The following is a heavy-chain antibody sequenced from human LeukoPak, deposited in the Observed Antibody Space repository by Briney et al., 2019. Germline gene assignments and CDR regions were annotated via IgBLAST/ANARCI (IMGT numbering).Heavy chain of an antibody. V-gene: IGHV2-26*01. D-gene: IGHD4-17*01. Sequence: ESGPVLVKPTETLTLTCTVSGFSLSNAGMSVSWIRQPPGKALEWLAHIFSNDEKSYSTSLRSRLTISKDTSKSKVVLTMTNMDPVDTATYYCVRTRTYGDPFDYWGQGTLVTVSS. J-gene: IGHJ4*02. CDR1: GFSLSNAGMS. CDR2: IFSNDEK. CDR3: VRTRTYGDPFDY.